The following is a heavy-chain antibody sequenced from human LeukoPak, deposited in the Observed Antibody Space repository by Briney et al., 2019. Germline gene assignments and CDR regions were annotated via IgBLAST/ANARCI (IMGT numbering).Heavy chain of an antibody. J-gene: IGHJ6*03. CDR1: GYTFTDYY. D-gene: IGHD3-3*01. V-gene: IGHV1-2*02. CDR2: INPNSGGT. CDR3: ARVRYRSGYYDYMDV. Sequence: ASVKVSCKTSGYTFTDYYVHWVRQAPGQGLEWMGWINPNSGGTNYAQKFQGRVTMTRDTSISTAYMELSRLRSDDTAVYYCARVRYRSGYYDYMDVWGKGTTVTVSS.